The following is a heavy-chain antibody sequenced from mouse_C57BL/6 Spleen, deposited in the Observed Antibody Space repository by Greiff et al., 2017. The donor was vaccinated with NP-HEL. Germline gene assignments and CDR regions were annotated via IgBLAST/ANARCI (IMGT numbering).Heavy chain of an antibody. CDR2: INPNNGGT. J-gene: IGHJ1*03. Sequence: EVQLQQSGPELVKPGASVKISCKASGYTFTDYYMNWVKQSHGKSLEWIGDINPNNGGTSYNQKFKGKATLTVDKSSSTAYMELRSLTSEDSAVYYCARREVKYFDVWGTGTTVTVSS. CDR3: ARREVKYFDV. V-gene: IGHV1-26*01. D-gene: IGHD2-1*01. CDR1: GYTFTDYY.